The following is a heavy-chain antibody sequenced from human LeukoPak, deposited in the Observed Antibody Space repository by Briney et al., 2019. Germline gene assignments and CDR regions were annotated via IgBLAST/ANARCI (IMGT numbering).Heavy chain of an antibody. Sequence: GGSLRLSCSASGFPSSSYSMNWVRQAPGKGLEWVSYISASGSNIYYVDSVEGRFTVSRDNAKNSLFLQMNSPRAEDTAVYYCVRVKGSYFDFWGQGTLVTVSS. CDR2: ISASGSNI. J-gene: IGHJ4*02. V-gene: IGHV3-48*01. CDR3: VRVKGSYFDF. CDR1: GFPSSSYS.